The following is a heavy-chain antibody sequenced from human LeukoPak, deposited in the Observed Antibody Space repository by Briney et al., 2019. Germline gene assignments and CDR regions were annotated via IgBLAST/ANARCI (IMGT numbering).Heavy chain of an antibody. D-gene: IGHD2-21*02. CDR2: TNLNSGGT. Sequence: ASVKVSCKASGYTFTAYYMHWVRQAPGQGLEWMGWTNLNSGGTNSAQKFQGRVTMTRDTSISAAYMELSRLGSDDTAVYYCARVAGGDWYYFDFWGQGTLVTVSS. J-gene: IGHJ4*02. CDR1: GYTFTAYY. CDR3: ARVAGGDWYYFDF. V-gene: IGHV1-2*02.